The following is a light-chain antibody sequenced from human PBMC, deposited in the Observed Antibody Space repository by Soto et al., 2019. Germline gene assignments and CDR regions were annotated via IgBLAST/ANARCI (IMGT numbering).Light chain of an antibody. CDR2: KAS. Sequence: DIQMTQSPSTLSGSVGDRVTITCRASQTISSWLAWYQQKPGKAPKLLIYKASTLKSGVPSRFSGSGSGTEFTLTISSPQPDDFATYYCQQYNSYSETFGQGTKVDI. J-gene: IGKJ1*01. CDR3: QQYNSYSET. V-gene: IGKV1-5*03. CDR1: QTISSW.